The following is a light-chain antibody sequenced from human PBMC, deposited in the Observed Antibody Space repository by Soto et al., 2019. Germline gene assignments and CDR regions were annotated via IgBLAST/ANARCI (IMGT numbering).Light chain of an antibody. CDR2: DNN. CDR1: SSNIGNNY. CDR3: GTWDSIQSAEI. V-gene: IGLV1-51*01. J-gene: IGLJ2*01. Sequence: QSVLTQPPSVSAAPGQTVTISCSGSSSNIGNNYVSWYRQVPGTAPKLLNYDNNKRPSGIPDRISGSKSGTSATLGITGLQAGDEDDYYCGTWDSIQSAEIFGGGTKLTVL.